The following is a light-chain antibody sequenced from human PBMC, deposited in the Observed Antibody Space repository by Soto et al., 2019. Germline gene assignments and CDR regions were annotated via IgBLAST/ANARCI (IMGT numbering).Light chain of an antibody. CDR3: NSYAGSFNWV. CDR1: SSDVGGYNY. CDR2: EVT. J-gene: IGLJ3*02. V-gene: IGLV2-8*01. Sequence: QSALTQPPSASGSPGQSVTISCTGTSSDVGGYNYVSWYQQHPGKAPKLMIYEVTKRPSWVPDRFSGSKSGNTASLTVSGLQAEDEADYYCNSYAGSFNWVFGGGTKLTVL.